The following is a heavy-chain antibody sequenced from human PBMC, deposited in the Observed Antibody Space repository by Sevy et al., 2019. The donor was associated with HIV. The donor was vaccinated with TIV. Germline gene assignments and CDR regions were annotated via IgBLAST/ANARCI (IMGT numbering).Heavy chain of an antibody. D-gene: IGHD3-9*01. CDR2: ISYHGRDK. V-gene: IGHV3-30*18. Sequence: GGYLRLSCVVSGISFTTSGMHWVRQAPGKGLEWVVVISYHGRDKFYAESVKGRSTISRDNSKNMLYLQINSLRAEDTAVYYCAKDFTGYNGMDVWGQGTMVTVSS. CDR3: AKDFTGYNGMDV. J-gene: IGHJ6*02. CDR1: GISFTTSG.